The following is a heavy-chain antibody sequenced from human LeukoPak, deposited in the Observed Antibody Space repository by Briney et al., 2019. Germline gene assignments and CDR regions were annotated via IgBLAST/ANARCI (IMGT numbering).Heavy chain of an antibody. J-gene: IGHJ6*03. V-gene: IGHV4-4*02. CDR1: GGSISSSNW. CDR3: ARAPSDSSGYSSYYYYMDV. Sequence: SETLSLTCAVSGGSISSSNWWSWVRQPPGKGLEWIGSIYHSGSTYYNPSLKSRVTISVDTSKTQFSLKLSSVTAADTAVYYCARAPSDSSGYSSYYYYMDVWGKGTTVTVSS. D-gene: IGHD3-22*01. CDR2: IYHSGST.